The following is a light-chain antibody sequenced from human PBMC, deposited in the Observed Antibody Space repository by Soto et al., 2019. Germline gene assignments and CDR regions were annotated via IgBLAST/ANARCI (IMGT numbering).Light chain of an antibody. CDR2: GNS. CDR3: SSKRGSTGV. V-gene: IGLV1-40*01. Sequence: QSVLTQPPSVSGAPGQRVTISCTGSSSNIGAGYDVHWYQQLPGTAPKLLIYGNSNRPSGVPDRFSGSKSGTSASLAITGLQAEDEADYYCSSKRGSTGVFGTGTKVTVL. J-gene: IGLJ1*01. CDR1: SSNIGAGYD.